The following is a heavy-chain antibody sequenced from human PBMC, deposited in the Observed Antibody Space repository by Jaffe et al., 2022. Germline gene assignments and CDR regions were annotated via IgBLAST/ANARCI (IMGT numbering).Heavy chain of an antibody. CDR3: ARGEYSGYFLRPRRGPVDY. Sequence: EVQLVESGGGLVKPGGSLRLSCAASGFTFSSYSMNWVRQAPGKGLEWVSSISSSSSYIYYADSVKGRFTISRDNAKNSLYLQMNSLRAEDTAVYYCARGEYSGYFLRPRRGPVDYWGQGTLVTVSS. V-gene: IGHV3-21*01. J-gene: IGHJ4*02. CDR2: ISSSSSYI. CDR1: GFTFSSYS. D-gene: IGHD5-12*01.